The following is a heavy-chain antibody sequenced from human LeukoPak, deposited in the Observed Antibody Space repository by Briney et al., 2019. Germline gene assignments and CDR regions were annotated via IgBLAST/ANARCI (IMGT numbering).Heavy chain of an antibody. CDR3: ARDRMQRFDP. V-gene: IGHV3-33*01. D-gene: IGHD2-15*01. CDR1: GFTFSSYD. J-gene: IGHJ5*02. CDR2: IWYDGSNK. Sequence: GRSLRLSCAASGFTFSSYDMHWVRQAPGKGLEWVAVIWYDGSNKYYADSVKGRFTISRDNSKNTLYLQMNSLRAEDTAVYYCARDRMQRFDPWGQGTLVTVSS.